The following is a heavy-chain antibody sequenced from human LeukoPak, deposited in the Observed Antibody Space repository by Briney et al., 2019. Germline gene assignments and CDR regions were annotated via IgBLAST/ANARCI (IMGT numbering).Heavy chain of an antibody. V-gene: IGHV4-39*01. D-gene: IGHD5-12*01. CDR1: GGSISSTSYN. J-gene: IGHJ4*02. Sequence: SETLSLTCTVSGGSISSTSYNWGWIRQPPGKGLEWIGSIYYSGSTYYNPSLKSRVTISLATSKNQFSLKLSSVTAADTAVYYCARHRYSAYASSDYWGQGTLVTVSS. CDR2: IYYSGST. CDR3: ARHRYSAYASSDY.